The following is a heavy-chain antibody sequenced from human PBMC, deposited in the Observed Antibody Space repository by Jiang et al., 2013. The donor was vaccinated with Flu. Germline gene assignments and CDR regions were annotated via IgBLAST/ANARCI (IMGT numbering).Heavy chain of an antibody. Sequence: QLVESGGGLVQPGGSLRLSCAASGFTFSDYWMHWVRQAPGKGLVWVSRINGDGSSSSYADSVKGRFTISRDNAKNTLYLQMNSLRAEDTAVYYCARGQGSGNYYTLDYWGQGTLVTVSS. V-gene: IGHV3-74*01. D-gene: IGHD3-10*01. CDR2: INGDGSSS. CDR3: ARGQGSGNYYTLDY. J-gene: IGHJ4*02. CDR1: GFTFSDYW.